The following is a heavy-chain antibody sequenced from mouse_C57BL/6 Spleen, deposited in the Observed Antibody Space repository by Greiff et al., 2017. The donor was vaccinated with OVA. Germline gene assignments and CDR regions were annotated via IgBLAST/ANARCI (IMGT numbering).Heavy chain of an antibody. V-gene: IGHV14-3*01. D-gene: IGHD2-4*01. J-gene: IGHJ3*01. CDR1: GFNIKNTY. Sequence: VQLQQSVAELVRPGASVKLSCTASGFNIKNTYMHWVKQRPEQGLEWIGRIDPANGNTKYAPKFQGKATITADTSSDTAYLKLSSLTSEDTAIYCGARSGIYYDDDGFAYWGQGTLVTVSA. CDR3: ARSGIYYDDDGFAY. CDR2: IDPANGNT.